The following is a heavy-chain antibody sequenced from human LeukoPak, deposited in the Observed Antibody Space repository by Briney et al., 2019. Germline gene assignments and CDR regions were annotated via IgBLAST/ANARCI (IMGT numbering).Heavy chain of an antibody. CDR1: GGSISSYY. CDR2: IYYSGST. D-gene: IGHD4/OR15-4a*01. Sequence: SETLSLTCTVPGGSISSYYWSWIRQPPGKGLEWIGYIYYSGSTNYNPSLKSRVTISVDTSKNQFSLKLRSVTAADTAVYYCARVTPTNYGGTWYYYYGMDVWGQGTTVTVSS. CDR3: ARVTPTNYGGTWYYYYGMDV. J-gene: IGHJ6*02. V-gene: IGHV4-59*01.